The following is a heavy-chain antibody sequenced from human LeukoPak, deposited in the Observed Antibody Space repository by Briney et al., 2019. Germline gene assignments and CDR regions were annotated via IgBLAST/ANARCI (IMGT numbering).Heavy chain of an antibody. CDR3: ARLGSTGYYDSSGSRRAALDY. CDR1: GGSINNYY. CDR2: IYYSGRT. V-gene: IGHV4-39*01. D-gene: IGHD3-22*01. Sequence: SETLSLTCTVSGGSINNYYWGWIRQPPGKGLEWIGSIYYSGRTYYNPSLKRRVTISVDTSKNQFSLKLSSVTAADTAVYYCARLGSTGYYDSSGSRRAALDYWGQGTLVTVSS. J-gene: IGHJ4*02.